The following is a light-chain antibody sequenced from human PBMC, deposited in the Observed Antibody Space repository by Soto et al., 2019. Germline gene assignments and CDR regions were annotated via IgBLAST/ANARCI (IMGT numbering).Light chain of an antibody. CDR1: QSVSSNY. V-gene: IGKV3D-20*02. Sequence: IVLTQSPGTLSLSPGERATLSCRASQSVSSNYIAWYQQKLGQAPRLLIYGASSRATGIPDRFSGSGSGTDFTLTISRLEPEDFAVYYCQQRSNWPYTFGQGTKLEIK. CDR2: GAS. J-gene: IGKJ2*01. CDR3: QQRSNWPYT.